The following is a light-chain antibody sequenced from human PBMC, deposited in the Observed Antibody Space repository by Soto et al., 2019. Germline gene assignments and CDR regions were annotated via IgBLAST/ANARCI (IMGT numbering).Light chain of an antibody. V-gene: IGKV1-39*01. CDR2: AAS. J-gene: IGKJ1*01. CDR1: QIISSY. Sequence: DIQMTQSPSSLSASVGDRVTITCRASQIISSYLNWYQQKPGKAPKLLIYAASSLQSGVPSRFSGSGSGTDFTLTISSLQPEDFATYYCQQSYSTLGTFGQGTKVDIK. CDR3: QQSYSTLGT.